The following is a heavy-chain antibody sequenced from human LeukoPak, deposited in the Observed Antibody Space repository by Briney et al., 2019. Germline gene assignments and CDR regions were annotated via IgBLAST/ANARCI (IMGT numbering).Heavy chain of an antibody. CDR1: GGTFSSYA. D-gene: IGHD3-10*01. CDR3: ARARSDYYHAFDI. V-gene: IGHV1-69*13. J-gene: IGHJ3*02. Sequence: SVKVSCKASGGTFSSYAISWVRQAPGQGLEWMGGIIPIFGTANYAQKFQGRVTITADESTSTAYMELSSLRSEDTAVYYCARARSDYYHAFDIWGQGTMVTVSS. CDR2: IIPIFGTA.